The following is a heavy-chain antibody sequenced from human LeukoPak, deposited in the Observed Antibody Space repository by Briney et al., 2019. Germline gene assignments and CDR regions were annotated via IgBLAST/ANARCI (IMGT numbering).Heavy chain of an antibody. J-gene: IGHJ4*02. CDR2: IHHDGRI. D-gene: IGHD3-16*02. CDR1: GGSIDSTNW. Sequence: SQTLSLTCDVSGGSIDSTNWWNWVRQPPGKGLEWVGEIHHDGRINYNPSLKSRVTLSVDKSKNQFSLRLNSVTAADTAMYYCARSHDHLWGNYPDYWGQGTLVTVSS. CDR3: ARSHDHLWGNYPDY. V-gene: IGHV4/OR15-8*01.